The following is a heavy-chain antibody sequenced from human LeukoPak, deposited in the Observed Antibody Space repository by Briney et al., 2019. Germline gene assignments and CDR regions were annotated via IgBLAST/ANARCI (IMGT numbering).Heavy chain of an antibody. Sequence: PGGSQRLSCAASGFTFSSYAMSWVRQAPGKGLEWVSSISGDGDNTYYGDSVKGRFTISRDNSKNTLYLQMNSLRAEDTAVYYGYYYTNDDFDMWGQGTMVTVSS. CDR2: ISGDGDNT. V-gene: IGHV3-23*01. J-gene: IGHJ3*02. CDR3: YYYTNDDFDM. D-gene: IGHD3-22*01. CDR1: GFTFSSYA.